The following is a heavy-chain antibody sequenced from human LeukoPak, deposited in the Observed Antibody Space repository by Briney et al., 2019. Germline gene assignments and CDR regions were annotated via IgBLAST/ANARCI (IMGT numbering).Heavy chain of an antibody. J-gene: IGHJ6*02. D-gene: IGHD2-2*01. Sequence: PGGSLRLSCAASGFTFSSYGMHWVRQAPGKGLEWVAVISYDGSNKYYADSVKGRFTISRDNSKNTLYLQMSSLRAEDTAVYYCAKDLLGYCSSTSCSRYYGMDVWGQGTTVTVSS. V-gene: IGHV3-30*18. CDR3: AKDLLGYCSSTSCSRYYGMDV. CDR2: ISYDGSNK. CDR1: GFTFSSYG.